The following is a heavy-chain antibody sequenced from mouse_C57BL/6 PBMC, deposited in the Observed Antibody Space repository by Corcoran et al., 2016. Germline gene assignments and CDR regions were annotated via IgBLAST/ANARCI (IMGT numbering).Heavy chain of an antibody. CDR3: ARSDGSSYGGFAY. CDR2: INTYSGVP. D-gene: IGHD1-1*01. CDR1: GYTFTTYG. Sequence: QIQLVQSGPELKKPGETVKISCKASGYTFTTYGMSWVKQAPGKGLKWMGWINTYSGVPTYADDFKGRFAFSLETSASTAYLQINYLKNEDTATYFCARSDGSSYGGFAYWGQGTLVTVSA. J-gene: IGHJ3*01. V-gene: IGHV9-3*01.